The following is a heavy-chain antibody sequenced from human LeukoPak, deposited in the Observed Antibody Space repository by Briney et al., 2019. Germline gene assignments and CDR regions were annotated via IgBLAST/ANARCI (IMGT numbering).Heavy chain of an antibody. J-gene: IGHJ4*02. CDR1: GYTFTGYY. CDR3: ARPVVRWYPYYFDY. D-gene: IGHD6-13*01. Sequence: ASVKVSCKASGYTFTGYYMHWVRRAPGQGLEWMGWINPNSGGTSYAQKCPGRVTMTRDTYISTAYMEVSRLRSDDTAVYYCARPVVRWYPYYFDYWGQGTLVTVSS. V-gene: IGHV1-2*02. CDR2: INPNSGGT.